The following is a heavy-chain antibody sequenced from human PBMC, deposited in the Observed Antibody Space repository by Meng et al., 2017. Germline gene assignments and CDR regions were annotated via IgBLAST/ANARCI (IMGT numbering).Heavy chain of an antibody. CDR3: ARVLLLPRTYYYDSSGYYYYFDY. CDR2: IYYSGST. V-gene: IGHV4-59*01. J-gene: IGHJ4*02. D-gene: IGHD3-22*01. CDR1: GGSISSYY. Sequence: ESLKISCTVSGGSISSYYWSWIRQPPGKGLEWIGYIYYSGSTNYNPSLKSRVTISVDTSKNQFSLKLSSVTAADTAVYYCARVLLLPRTYYYDSSGYYYYFDYWGQGTLVTVSS.